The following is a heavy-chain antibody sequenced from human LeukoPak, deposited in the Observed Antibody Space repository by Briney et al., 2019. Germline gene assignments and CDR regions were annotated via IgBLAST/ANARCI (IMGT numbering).Heavy chain of an antibody. CDR2: INPSGGST. CDR1: GGTFSSYA. CDR3: ARAGGTTISL. V-gene: IGHV1-46*01. J-gene: IGHJ4*02. D-gene: IGHD1-26*01. Sequence: ASVKVSCKASGGTFSSYAISWVRQAPGQGLEWMGIINPSGGSTSYAQKFQGRVTMTRDMSTSTVYMELSSLRSEDTAVYYCARAGGTTISLWGQGTLVTVSS.